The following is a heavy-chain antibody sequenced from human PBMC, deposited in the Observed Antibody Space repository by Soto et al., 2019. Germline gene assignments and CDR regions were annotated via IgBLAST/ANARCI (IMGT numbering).Heavy chain of an antibody. J-gene: IGHJ4*02. Sequence: SVKVSCKASGGTISSYAISWVRQAPGQGLEWMGGIIPIFGTANYAQKFQGRVTITADESTSTAYMELSSLRSEDTAVYYCARGGAPNCSSTSCYIPDYWGQGTLVTVSS. CDR3: ARGGAPNCSSTSCYIPDY. CDR1: GGTISSYA. CDR2: IIPIFGTA. D-gene: IGHD2-2*02. V-gene: IGHV1-69*13.